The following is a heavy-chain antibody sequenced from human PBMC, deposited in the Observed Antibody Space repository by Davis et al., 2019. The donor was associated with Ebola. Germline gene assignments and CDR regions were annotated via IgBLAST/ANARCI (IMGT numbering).Heavy chain of an antibody. V-gene: IGHV3-21*01. J-gene: IGHJ6*02. CDR2: ISSSSSYI. Sequence: GESLKISCAASGFTFSSYSMNWVRQAPGKGLEWVSSISSSSSYIYYADSVKGRFTISRDNAKNSLYLQMNSLRAEDTAVYYCARPLPLTQGWTYYYYYGMDVWGQGTTVTVSS. CDR1: GFTFSSYS. D-gene: IGHD2-15*01. CDR3: ARPLPLTQGWTYYYYYGMDV.